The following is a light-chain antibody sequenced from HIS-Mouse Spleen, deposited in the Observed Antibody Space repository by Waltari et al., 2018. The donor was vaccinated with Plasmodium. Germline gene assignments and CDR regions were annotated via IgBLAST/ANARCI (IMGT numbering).Light chain of an antibody. CDR2: GAS. V-gene: IGKV3D-7*01. CDR3: QQDYNLPYT. Sequence: EIVMTQSPATLSLSPGERATLSCRASQSVSSSYLSWYQQKPEQAPRLLIYGASTRATGIPARFRGSGSGTDFTLTISSLQPEDFAVYYCQQDYNLPYTFGQGTKLEIK. J-gene: IGKJ2*01. CDR1: QSVSSSY.